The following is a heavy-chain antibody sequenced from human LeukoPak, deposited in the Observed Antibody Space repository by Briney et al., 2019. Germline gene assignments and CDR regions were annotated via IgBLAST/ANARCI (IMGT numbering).Heavy chain of an antibody. CDR1: GFTFSSNG. Sequence: GGSLRLSCAASGFTFSSNGMNWVRQAPGKGLEWVSYISATGGTIYYADSVKGRFTISRDNAKNSLYLQMNSLRVEDTAVYYCARARGSYSFDYWGQGTLVTVSS. V-gene: IGHV3-48*04. CDR2: ISATGGTI. CDR3: ARARGSYSFDY. J-gene: IGHJ4*02. D-gene: IGHD1-26*01.